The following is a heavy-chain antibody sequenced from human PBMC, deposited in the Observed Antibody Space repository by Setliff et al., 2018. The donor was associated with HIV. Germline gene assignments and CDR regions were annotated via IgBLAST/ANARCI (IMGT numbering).Heavy chain of an antibody. CDR1: GGCISSSSYY. J-gene: IGHJ4*02. D-gene: IGHD3-3*01. V-gene: IGHV4-39*02. CDR2: AHYSGAI. CDR3: ARPSFGIGGGANFDS. Sequence: PSETLSLTCTVSGGCISSSSYYWGWIRQPPGKGLEWIASAHYSGAIFYNPSLRSRVTMSVDTSGSRFSLKLTSVTAADTAVYYCARPSFGIGGGANFDSWGRGTLVTVSS.